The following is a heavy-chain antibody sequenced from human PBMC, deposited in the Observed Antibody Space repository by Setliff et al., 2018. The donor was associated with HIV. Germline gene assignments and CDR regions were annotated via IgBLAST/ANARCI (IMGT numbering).Heavy chain of an antibody. CDR2: IYSSGST. D-gene: IGHD3-10*01. CDR1: DGSISSYY. CDR3: ARAYFGSGIYY. Sequence: SETLSLTCTVSDGSISSYYWSWIRQPPGKGLEWLGHIYSSGSTNYNPSLKSRVTISVDTSKNQFSLKLYSVTAADTAVYYCARAYFGSGIYYWGQGTLVTVSS. V-gene: IGHV4-4*09. J-gene: IGHJ4*02.